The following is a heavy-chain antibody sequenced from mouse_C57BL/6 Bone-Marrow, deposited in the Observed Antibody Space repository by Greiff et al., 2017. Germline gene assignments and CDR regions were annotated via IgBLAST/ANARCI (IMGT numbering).Heavy chain of an antibody. CDR1: GYTFTSSW. V-gene: IGHV1-64*01. D-gene: IGHD1-1*01. CDR3: ARLLRSFSGYFDV. CDR2: IHPNSGST. J-gene: IGHJ1*03. Sequence: VQLQQPGAELVKPGASVKLSCKASGYTFTSSWMHWVKQRPGQGLEWIGMIHPNSGSTNYNEKFKSKATLTVDKSSSTAYMQLSSLTSEDSAVYYCARLLRSFSGYFDVWGTGTTVTVSS.